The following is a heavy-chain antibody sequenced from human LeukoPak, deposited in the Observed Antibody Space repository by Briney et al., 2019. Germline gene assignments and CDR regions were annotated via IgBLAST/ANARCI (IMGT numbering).Heavy chain of an antibody. J-gene: IGHJ4*02. CDR3: ARVQGRYSYGSGFDY. Sequence: GGFLRLSCAASGFTFSSYAMHWVRQAPGKGLEWVAVISYDGSNKYYADSVKGRFTISRDNSKNTLYLQMNSLRAEDTAVYYCARVQGRYSYGSGFDYWGQGTLVTVSS. D-gene: IGHD5-18*01. V-gene: IGHV3-30*04. CDR2: ISYDGSNK. CDR1: GFTFSSYA.